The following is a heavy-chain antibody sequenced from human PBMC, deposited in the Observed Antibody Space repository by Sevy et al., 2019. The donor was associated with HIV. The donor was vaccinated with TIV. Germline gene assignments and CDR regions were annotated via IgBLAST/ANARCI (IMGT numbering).Heavy chain of an antibody. V-gene: IGHV3-48*02. D-gene: IGHD2-21*02. J-gene: IGHJ3*02. CDR2: ISGSGSSI. Sequence: GGSLRLSCAASGFTFSSFSMNWVRQAPGKTLEWISYISGSGSSIYYADSVKGRLSISRDNAKRSLYLQMNSLRDEDTAVYYCARASSPYCGGDCLDAFNIWGQGTMVTVSS. CDR1: GFTFSSFS. CDR3: ARASSPYCGGDCLDAFNI.